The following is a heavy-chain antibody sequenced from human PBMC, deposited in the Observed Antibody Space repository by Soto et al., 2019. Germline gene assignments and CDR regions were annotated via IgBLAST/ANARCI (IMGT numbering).Heavy chain of an antibody. J-gene: IGHJ4*02. Sequence: GGSLRLSCAASGFTFSSYAMTWVRQAPGKGLEWVSGISGSGDSTYYADSVKGRFTISRDDFKKRLFLQMDSLRAEDTALYYCARDWGSDYGGLLDSWGQGTLVTVSS. CDR2: ISGSGDST. D-gene: IGHD4-17*01. CDR3: ARDWGSDYGGLLDS. V-gene: IGHV3-23*01. CDR1: GFTFSSYA.